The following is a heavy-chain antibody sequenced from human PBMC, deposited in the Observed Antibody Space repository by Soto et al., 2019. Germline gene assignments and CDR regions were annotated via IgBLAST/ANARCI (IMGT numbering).Heavy chain of an antibody. V-gene: IGHV3-23*01. D-gene: IGHD3-22*01. CDR3: AKGFYDSNYALNY. Sequence: EVQLLESGGGLVQPGGSLRVSCVASGFTFSTFDMSWARQAPGKGPEWVSGISASGGSTYYADSVKGRFSISRDNSKNTLYLQMNSLRAEDTAVYHCAKGFYDSNYALNYWGQGTLVSVSS. J-gene: IGHJ4*02. CDR2: ISASGGST. CDR1: GFTFSTFD.